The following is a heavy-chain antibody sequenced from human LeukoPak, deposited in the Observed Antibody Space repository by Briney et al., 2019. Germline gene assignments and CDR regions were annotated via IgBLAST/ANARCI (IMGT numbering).Heavy chain of an antibody. CDR3: ARVKYYGSGPFHAFDI. D-gene: IGHD3-10*01. CDR2: IYYSGGT. J-gene: IGHJ3*02. CDR1: GGSFTSYY. V-gene: IGHV4-59*01. Sequence: SETLSLTCNVSGGSFTSYYWSWIRQPPGKGLEWMGYIYYSGGTNYNTSHKSRVPISVDTSKNQFSLKLSSVPAAETAVYYCARVKYYGSGPFHAFDIWGQGTMVTVSS.